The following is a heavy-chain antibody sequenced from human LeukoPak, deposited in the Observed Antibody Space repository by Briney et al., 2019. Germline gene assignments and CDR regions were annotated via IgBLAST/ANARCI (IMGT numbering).Heavy chain of an antibody. CDR1: GFTFNTYA. Sequence: GGSLRLSCAASGFTFNTYAMSWVRQAPGKGLEWVSAIGGSGGSTYYADSVKGRFTISRDNFKSTLHLQLNNLRAEDTAVYYCAKGRGLMEVWGQGTTVTASS. D-gene: IGHD3-16*01. V-gene: IGHV3-23*01. CDR2: IGGSGGST. J-gene: IGHJ6*02. CDR3: AKGRGLMEV.